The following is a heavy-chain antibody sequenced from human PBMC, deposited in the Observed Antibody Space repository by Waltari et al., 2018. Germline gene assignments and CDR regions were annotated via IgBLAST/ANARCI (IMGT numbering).Heavy chain of an antibody. D-gene: IGHD3-3*01. CDR2: IYHSGRT. CDR1: GYSISSGYY. J-gene: IGHJ3*02. CDR3: ASSRTRVEWLGDACDI. V-gene: IGHV4-38-2*01. Sequence: QVQLQESGPGLVKPSETLSLTCAVSGYSISSGYYWGWIRQPPGKGLEWIGSIYHSGRTYNNPSLKRRVTISVDTSKNQFSLKLSSVTAADTAVYYCASSRTRVEWLGDACDIWGQGTMVTVSS.